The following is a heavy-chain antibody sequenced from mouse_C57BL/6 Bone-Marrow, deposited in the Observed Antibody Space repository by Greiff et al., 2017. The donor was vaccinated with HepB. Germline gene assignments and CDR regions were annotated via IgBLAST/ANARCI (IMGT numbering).Heavy chain of an antibody. J-gene: IGHJ4*01. D-gene: IGHD1-1*01. V-gene: IGHV5-4*01. Sequence: DVKLQESGGGLVKPGGSLKLSCAASGFTFSSYAMSWVRQTPEKRLEWVATISDGGSYTYYPDNVKGRLTISRDNAKNNLYLQMSHLKSEDTAMYYCARETTVVATRAMDYWGQGTSVTVSS. CDR2: ISDGGSYT. CDR1: GFTFSSYA. CDR3: ARETTVVATRAMDY.